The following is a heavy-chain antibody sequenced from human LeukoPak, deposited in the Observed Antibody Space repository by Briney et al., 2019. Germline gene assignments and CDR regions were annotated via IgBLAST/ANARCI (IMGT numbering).Heavy chain of an antibody. J-gene: IGHJ4*02. CDR2: ISVYNGNI. D-gene: IGHD3-10*01. CDR1: GYSFISYG. V-gene: IGHV1-18*01. Sequence: GAPVKVSCKASGYSFISYGISWVRQAPGQGLDWMGWISVYNGNIHYAQKFQGRVTVTTDTSTNTAYMELRSLRSDDTAVYYCARAINYGSGSYYLFDYWGQGTLVTVSS. CDR3: ARAINYGSGSYYLFDY.